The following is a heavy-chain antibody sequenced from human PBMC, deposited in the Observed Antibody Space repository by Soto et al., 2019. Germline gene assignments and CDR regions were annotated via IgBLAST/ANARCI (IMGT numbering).Heavy chain of an antibody. V-gene: IGHV3-33*01. D-gene: IGHD3-16*01. CDR2: VWSNGVNN. CDR1: GFSFSTYG. J-gene: IGHJ3*02. CDR3: VRERGPFGAFDI. Sequence: GGSLRLSCAASGFSFSTYGMHWVRQAPGKGLEWVAVVWSNGVNNYYADSVGGRFTISRDNSKNSLYLQMNSLKAEDTAVYYCVRERGPFGAFDIWGQGTMVTVSS.